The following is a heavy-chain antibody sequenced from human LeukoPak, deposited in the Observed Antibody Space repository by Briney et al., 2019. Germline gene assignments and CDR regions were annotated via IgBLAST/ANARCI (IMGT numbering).Heavy chain of an antibody. J-gene: IGHJ4*02. Sequence: ASVKVSCKASGYTFTNFGISWVRQAPGQGLEWMGWISAYNGNTNYAQRLQGRVTMTTDTSTSKAYMELRSLRSDDTAVYYCARDRDYGDYNTQDLFVYWGQGTLVTVSS. CDR3: ARDRDYGDYNTQDLFVY. CDR2: ISAYNGNT. V-gene: IGHV1-18*01. CDR1: GYTFTNFG. D-gene: IGHD4-17*01.